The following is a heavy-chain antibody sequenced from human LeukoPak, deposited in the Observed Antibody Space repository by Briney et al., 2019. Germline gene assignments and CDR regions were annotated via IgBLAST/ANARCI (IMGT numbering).Heavy chain of an antibody. CDR2: ISDSGTT. V-gene: IGHV4-59*01. CDR3: ARGGAYYYGSGTHLIDY. Sequence: PSETLSLTCSVSGGSIMNYYWTWIRQPPGKALEWIGYISDSGTTDCNPSLKSRVTISIDTSTNQFSLKLNSVTAADTAVYYCARGGAYYYGSGTHLIDYWGQGSLVIVSS. J-gene: IGHJ4*02. CDR1: GGSIMNYY. D-gene: IGHD3-10*01.